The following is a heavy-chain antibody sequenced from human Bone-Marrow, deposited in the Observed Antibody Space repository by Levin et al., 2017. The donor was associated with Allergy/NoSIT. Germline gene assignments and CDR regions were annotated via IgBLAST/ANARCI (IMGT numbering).Heavy chain of an antibody. J-gene: IGHJ2*01. CDR3: ARAPIAAIEGYFDL. CDR1: GASINSNNW. D-gene: IGHD2-2*02. Sequence: PSETLSLTCAVSGASINSNNWWSRVRQPPGKGLEWIAEIHHSGGTNSNPSLKSRVILSLDNSKNQFSLNLSSVTAADTAVYYCARAPIAAIEGYFDLWGRGTLVTVSS. V-gene: IGHV4-4*02. CDR2: IHHSGGT.